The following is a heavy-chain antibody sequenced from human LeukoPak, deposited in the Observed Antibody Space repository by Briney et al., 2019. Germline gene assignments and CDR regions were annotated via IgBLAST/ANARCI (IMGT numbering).Heavy chain of an antibody. D-gene: IGHD3-10*01. J-gene: IGHJ4*02. CDR1: GFTFSSYW. Sequence: QSGGSLRLSCATSGFTFSSYWMHWVRHAPGKGLVWVSRINSDGSSTSYADSVKGRFTISRDNAKNTLYLQMNSLRAEDTAVYYCARVLTMVRGVIGYWGQGTLVTVSS. CDR2: INSDGSST. V-gene: IGHV3-74*01. CDR3: ARVLTMVRGVIGY.